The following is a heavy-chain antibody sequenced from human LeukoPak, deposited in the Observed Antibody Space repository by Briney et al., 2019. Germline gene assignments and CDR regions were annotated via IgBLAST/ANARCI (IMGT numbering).Heavy chain of an antibody. CDR3: ARSYSGYDSFDY. CDR2: IYYSGST. J-gene: IGHJ4*02. Sequence: SETLSLTCTVSGGSISSYYWSWIRQPPGKGLEWIGYIYYSGSTNYNPSLKSRVTISVDTSKNQFSLKLSSVTAADTAVYYCARSYSGYDSFDYWGRGTLVTVSS. CDR1: GGSISSYY. D-gene: IGHD5-12*01. V-gene: IGHV4-59*01.